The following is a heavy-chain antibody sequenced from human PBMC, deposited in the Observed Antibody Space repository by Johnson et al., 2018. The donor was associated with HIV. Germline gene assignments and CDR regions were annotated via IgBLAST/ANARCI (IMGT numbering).Heavy chain of an antibody. J-gene: IGHJ3*02. V-gene: IGHV3-30-3*01. D-gene: IGHD5/OR15-5a*01. CDR1: GFTFSSYA. CDR3: ARDHSVYDIPAGAFDI. Sequence: QVQLVESGGGVVQPGRSLRLSCAASGFTFSSYAMHWVRQAPGKGLEWLAFISYDGSNKYYADSVKGRFTISRDNSKNTLYLQMNSLRAEDPAVYYCARDHSVYDIPAGAFDIWGQGKMVTV. CDR2: ISYDGSNK.